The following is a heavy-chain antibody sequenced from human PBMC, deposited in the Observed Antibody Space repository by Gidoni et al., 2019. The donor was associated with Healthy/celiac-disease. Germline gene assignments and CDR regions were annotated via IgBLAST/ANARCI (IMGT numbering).Heavy chain of an antibody. D-gene: IGHD2-2*01. J-gene: IGHJ5*02. CDR1: GGSFSGYY. CDR2: INHSGST. Sequence: QVQLQQWGAGLLKPSETLSLTCAVYGGSFSGYYWSWSRQPPGKGLEWIGEINHSGSTNYNPSLKSRVTISVDTSKNQFSLKLSSVTAADTAVYYCARRPPLRDQLLWNWFDPWGQGTLVTVSS. CDR3: ARRPPLRDQLLWNWFDP. V-gene: IGHV4-34*01.